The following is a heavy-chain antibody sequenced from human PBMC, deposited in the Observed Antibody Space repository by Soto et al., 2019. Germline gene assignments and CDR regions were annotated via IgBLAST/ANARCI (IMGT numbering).Heavy chain of an antibody. Sequence: EVRLVESGGGLVQPGGSLRLSCAASGFTFKTYSMNWVRQAPGKGLEWVSYISGGSKTINYADSVKGRFTVSRDNAKNSLCLQMNSLRAEDTAVYYCARASQFGELLIHYWGQGALVTISS. CDR2: ISGGSKTI. V-gene: IGHV3-48*01. J-gene: IGHJ4*02. D-gene: IGHD3-10*01. CDR3: ARASQFGELLIHY. CDR1: GFTFKTYS.